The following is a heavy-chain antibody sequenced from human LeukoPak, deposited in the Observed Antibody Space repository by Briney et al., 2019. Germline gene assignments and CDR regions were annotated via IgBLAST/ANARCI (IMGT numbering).Heavy chain of an antibody. V-gene: IGHV1-2*06. CDR2: INPNSGGT. Sequence: ASVKVSCKASGCTFTGYYMHWVRQAPGQGLGWMGRINPNSGGTNYAQKFQGRVTMTRDTSISTAYMELSRLRSDDTAVYYCARAPILTGYLSCWGQGTLVTVSS. CDR3: ARAPILTGYLSC. CDR1: GCTFTGYY. J-gene: IGHJ4*02. D-gene: IGHD3-9*01.